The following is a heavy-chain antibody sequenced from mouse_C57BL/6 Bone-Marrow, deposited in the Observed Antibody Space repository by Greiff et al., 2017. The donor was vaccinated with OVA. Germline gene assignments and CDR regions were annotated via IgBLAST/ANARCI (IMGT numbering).Heavy chain of an antibody. CDR2: IYPRSGNT. J-gene: IGHJ2*01. V-gene: IGHV1-81*01. Sequence: QVQLKQSGAELARPGASVKLSCKASGYTFTSYGISWVKQRTGQGLEWIGEIYPRSGNTYYNEKFKGKATLTADKSSSTAYMELRSLTSEDSAVYFCAREEDYDYDGGYWGQGTTLTVSS. CDR3: AREEDYDYDGGY. D-gene: IGHD2-4*01. CDR1: GYTFTSYG.